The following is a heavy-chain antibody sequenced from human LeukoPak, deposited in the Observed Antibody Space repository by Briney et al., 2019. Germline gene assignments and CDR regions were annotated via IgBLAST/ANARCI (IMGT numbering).Heavy chain of an antibody. D-gene: IGHD6-6*01. CDR2: ISWNSGNV. J-gene: IGHJ4*01. Sequence: GGSLRLSCAASGFTFDDYAMHWVRQVPGKGLEWVSGISWNSGNVDYSDSVKGRFTLSRDNAKNSLFLQMNSLRDEDTAFYYCAKSGTYSSSSGYIDSWGHGTPVTVSS. CDR3: AKSGTYSSSSGYIDS. V-gene: IGHV3-9*01. CDR1: GFTFDDYA.